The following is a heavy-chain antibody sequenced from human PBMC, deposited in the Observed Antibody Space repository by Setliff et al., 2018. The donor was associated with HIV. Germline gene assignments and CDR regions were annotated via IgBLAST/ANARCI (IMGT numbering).Heavy chain of an antibody. J-gene: IGHJ4*02. Sequence: ETLSLTCAVYGQSISGYYWSWIRQTPGKGLEWIGEINHGGDTNYNPSLKSRVTISVGSSYNHFSLKLSSVTAADTGVYYCASRRGIEFYFDIWGQGTPVTVTS. CDR3: ASRRGIEFYFDI. V-gene: IGHV4-34*01. D-gene: IGHD3-10*01. CDR1: GQSISGYY. CDR2: INHGGDT.